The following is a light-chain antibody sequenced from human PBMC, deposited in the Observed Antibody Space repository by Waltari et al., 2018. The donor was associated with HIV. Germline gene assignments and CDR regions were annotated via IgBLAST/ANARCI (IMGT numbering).Light chain of an antibody. CDR3: CSYAGRDSVI. CDR2: ECN. CDR1: TNYVGGYHY. V-gene: IGLV2-11*01. Sequence: QSALTHPRPVSGSSGQSVTLSCTGPTNYVGGYHYVPWYKDNPGKAPQVIIYECNKGPSGVPDRVCGSKSDNTASRAISGLQVENEADYYCCSYAGRDSVIFGGGTKLTVL. J-gene: IGLJ2*01.